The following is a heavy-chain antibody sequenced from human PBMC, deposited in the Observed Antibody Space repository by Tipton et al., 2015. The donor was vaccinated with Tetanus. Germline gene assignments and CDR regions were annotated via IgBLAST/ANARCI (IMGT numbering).Heavy chain of an antibody. CDR1: GFAFSDYY. J-gene: IGHJ6*02. CDR2: LSSPGTTI. CDR3: AGGRSHHGGMDI. D-gene: IGHD3-10*01. V-gene: IGHV3-11*01. Sequence: SLRLSCEASGFAFSDYYMAWIRQAPGKGLEWVSYLSSPGTTIYHADSVKGRFTISRDNARNSMYLQRESLRAEDTALYYCAGGRSHHGGMDIWGLGTTVAVSS.